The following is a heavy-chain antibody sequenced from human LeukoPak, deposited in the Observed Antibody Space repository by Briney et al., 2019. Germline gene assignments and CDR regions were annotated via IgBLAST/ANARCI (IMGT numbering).Heavy chain of an antibody. CDR3: ARQILAEDRGQTTDY. J-gene: IGHJ4*02. Sequence: SETLSLTCAVSGYSISSGYYWGWIRPPPGKGLEWIGSIYHSGSTYYNSSLKSRIFISLDTSKNQFSLRLTSVTAADTAVYYCARQILAEDRGQTTDYWGQGTLDTVSS. V-gene: IGHV4-38-2*01. CDR2: IYHSGST. CDR1: GYSISSGYY. D-gene: IGHD1-1*01.